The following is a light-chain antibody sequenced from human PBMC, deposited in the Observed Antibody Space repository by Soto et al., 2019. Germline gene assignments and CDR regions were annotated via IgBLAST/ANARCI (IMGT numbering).Light chain of an antibody. CDR3: CSYAGSYTYV. CDR2: DVS. Sequence: SVLTQPRSVSGSPGHSVTISCTGTSSDVGCYNYVSWYQQHPGKAPKLMIYDVSKRPSGVPDRFSGSKSGNTASLTISGLQAEDEADYYCCSYAGSYTYVFGTGTKVTVL. CDR1: SSDVGCYNY. V-gene: IGLV2-11*01. J-gene: IGLJ1*01.